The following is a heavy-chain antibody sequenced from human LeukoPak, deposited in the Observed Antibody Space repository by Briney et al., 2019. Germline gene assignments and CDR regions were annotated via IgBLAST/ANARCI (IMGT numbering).Heavy chain of an antibody. J-gene: IGHJ4*02. D-gene: IGHD2/OR15-2a*01. CDR1: GFSFSRSS. CDR3: ANTGNSRGAY. CDR2: ISSSGITI. Sequence: GGSLRLSCTASGFSFSRSSMNWVRQAPGKGLEWVSYISSSGITIYYADSVKGRFTISRDNSKNTLYLQMNSLRAEDTAVYYCANTGNSRGAYWGQGTLVTVSS. V-gene: IGHV3-48*01.